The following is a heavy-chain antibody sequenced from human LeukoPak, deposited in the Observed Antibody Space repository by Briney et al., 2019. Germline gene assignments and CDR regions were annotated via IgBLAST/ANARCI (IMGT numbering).Heavy chain of an antibody. J-gene: IGHJ4*02. V-gene: IGHV4-34*01. CDR2: INHSGST. CDR1: GGSFSGYY. Sequence: SDTLSLTCAVYGGSFSGYYWSWIRQPPGKGLEWIGEINHSGSTNYNPSLKSRVTISVDTSKNQFSLKLSSVTAADTAAYYCARRLSSSWYRYFDYWGQGTLVTVSS. CDR3: ARRLSSSWYRYFDY. D-gene: IGHD6-13*01.